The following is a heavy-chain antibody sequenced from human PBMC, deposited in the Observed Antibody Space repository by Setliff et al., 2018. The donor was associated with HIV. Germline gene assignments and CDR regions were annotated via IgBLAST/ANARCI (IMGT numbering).Heavy chain of an antibody. V-gene: IGHV1-18*01. CDR2: ISAYNGNT. CDR1: GYTFTSYG. CDR3: ARDSDNFWSGYYAALDY. D-gene: IGHD3-3*01. J-gene: IGHJ4*02. Sequence: ASVKVSCKASGYTFTSYGISWVRQAPGQGLEWMGWISAYNGNTNYAQKLQGRVTMTTDTSSSTAYLDLRSLRSDDTAVYYCARDSDNFWSGYYAALDYWGQGTLVTVSS.